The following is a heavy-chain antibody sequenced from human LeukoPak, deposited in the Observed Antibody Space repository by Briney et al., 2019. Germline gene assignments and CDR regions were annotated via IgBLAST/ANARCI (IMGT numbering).Heavy chain of an antibody. D-gene: IGHD1-26*01. CDR1: GLTFSSYA. V-gene: IGHV3-30*01. CDR3: ARGPGPIAGAKNPFDI. J-gene: IGHJ3*02. Sequence: GGSLRLSCAASGLTFSSYAMHWVRQAPGKGLEWVAVISYDGSNKYYADSVKGRFTISGDKSKNTLYLQMNSLRPEDTAFYYCARGPGPIAGAKNPFDIWGQGAMVTVSS. CDR2: ISYDGSNK.